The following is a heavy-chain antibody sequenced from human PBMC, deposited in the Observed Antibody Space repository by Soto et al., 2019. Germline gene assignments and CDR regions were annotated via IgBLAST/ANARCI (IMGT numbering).Heavy chain of an antibody. CDR3: ARDERYYYGSGSYYRSPNYYYYYGMDV. D-gene: IGHD3-10*01. V-gene: IGHV3-33*01. Sequence: GGSLRLSCAASGFTFSSYGMHWVRQAPGKGLEWVAVIWYDGSNKYYADSVKGRFTISRDNSKNTLYLQMNSLRAEDTAVYYCARDERYYYGSGSYYRSPNYYYYYGMDVWGQGTTVTSP. CDR2: IWYDGSNK. J-gene: IGHJ6*02. CDR1: GFTFSSYG.